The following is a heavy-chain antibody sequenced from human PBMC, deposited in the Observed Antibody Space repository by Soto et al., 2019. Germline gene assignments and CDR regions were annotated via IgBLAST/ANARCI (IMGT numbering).Heavy chain of an antibody. CDR1: GYSFTSYW. V-gene: IGHV5-10-1*01. Sequence: GESLRISCKCSGYSFTSYWISWVRQMPGKGLEWMGRIDPSDSYTNYSPSFQGHVTISADKSISTAYLQWSSLKASDTAMYYCASGGSSSIYYYYYYGMDVWGQGTTVTVSS. J-gene: IGHJ6*02. CDR3: ASGGSSSIYYYYYYGMDV. CDR2: IDPSDSYT. D-gene: IGHD6-6*01.